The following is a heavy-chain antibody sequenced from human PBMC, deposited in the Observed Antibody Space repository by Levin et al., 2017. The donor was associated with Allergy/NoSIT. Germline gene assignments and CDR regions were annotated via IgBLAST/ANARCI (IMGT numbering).Heavy chain of an antibody. CDR1: GFTFSSYG. CDR3: AKDLAAAGTSY. Sequence: GESLKISCAASGFTFSSYGMHWVRQAPGKGLEWVAVISYDGSNKYYADSVKGRFTISRDNSKNTLYLQMNSLRAEDTAVYYCAKDLAAAGTSYWGQGTLVTVSS. D-gene: IGHD6-13*01. J-gene: IGHJ4*02. CDR2: ISYDGSNK. V-gene: IGHV3-30*18.